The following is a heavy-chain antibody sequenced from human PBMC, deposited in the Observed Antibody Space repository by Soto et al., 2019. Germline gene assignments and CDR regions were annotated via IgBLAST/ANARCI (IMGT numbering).Heavy chain of an antibody. Sequence: EVQLLESGGGLVQPGGSLRLSCAASGFTFSSYAMRWVRQAPVKGLEWVSAISGSGGSTYYADSVKDRFTISRDNSKNTPYLQMNSLRAGETAVYFCARRGSGSDYDYWGQGNVVSVSS. CDR1: GFTFSSYA. D-gene: IGHD1-26*01. CDR2: ISGSGGST. CDR3: ARRGSGSDYDY. J-gene: IGHJ4*02. V-gene: IGHV3-23*01.